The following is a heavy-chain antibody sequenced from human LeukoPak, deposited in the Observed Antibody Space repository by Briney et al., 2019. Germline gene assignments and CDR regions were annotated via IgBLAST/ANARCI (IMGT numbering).Heavy chain of an antibody. Sequence: SQTLSLTCAISGDSVSSNSAAWNWIRQSPSRGLEWLGRTYYRSKWYNDYAVSVKSRITINPDTSKNQFSLKLSSVTAADTAVYYCAREAIIVGATTFDYWGQGTLVTVSS. CDR2: TYYRSKWYN. CDR1: GDSVSSNSAA. V-gene: IGHV6-1*01. D-gene: IGHD1-26*01. J-gene: IGHJ4*02. CDR3: AREAIIVGATTFDY.